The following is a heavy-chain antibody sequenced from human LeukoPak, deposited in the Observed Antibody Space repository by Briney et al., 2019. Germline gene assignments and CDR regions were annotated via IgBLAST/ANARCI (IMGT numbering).Heavy chain of an antibody. CDR1: GGTFSSYA. CDR3: AREVTVNPYYFDY. CDR2: IIPILGIA. D-gene: IGHD4-11*01. V-gene: IGHV1-69*04. Sequence: SVKVSCKASGGTFSSYAISWVRQAPGQGLEWMGRIIPILGIANYAQKFQGRVTITADKSTSTAYMELSSLRSEDTAVYYCAREVTVNPYYFDYWGQGTLLTVSS. J-gene: IGHJ4*02.